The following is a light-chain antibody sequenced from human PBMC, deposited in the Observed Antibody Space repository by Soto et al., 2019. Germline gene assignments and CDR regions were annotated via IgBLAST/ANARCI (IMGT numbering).Light chain of an antibody. CDR1: QGIRND. CDR3: QQYYGYPLT. V-gene: IGKV1-17*01. CDR2: AAS. J-gene: IGKJ1*01. Sequence: IQMTQYPPCLSASVRERVSMRWRATQGIRNDLGWYQQKPGKAPKLLIYAASTLQSGVPSRFSGSGSGTDFTLTISCLQSEDFATYYCQQYYGYPLTFGQGTEVDI.